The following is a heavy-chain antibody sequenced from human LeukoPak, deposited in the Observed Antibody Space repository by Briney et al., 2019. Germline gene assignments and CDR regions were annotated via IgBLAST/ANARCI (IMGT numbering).Heavy chain of an antibody. J-gene: IGHJ4*02. CDR3: ARDSGMDYYDSSGYYYVLLRN. CDR2: INLSAGST. V-gene: IGHV1-46*01. D-gene: IGHD3-22*01. CDR1: GYTFSSYY. Sequence: ASVKVSCKASGYTFSSYYIHWVRQAPGQGLAWMGIINLSAGSTSYAQRFQGRVTMTRDTSTSTVHMELSSLRSEDTAVYYCARDSGMDYYDSSGYYYVLLRNWGQGTLITVSS.